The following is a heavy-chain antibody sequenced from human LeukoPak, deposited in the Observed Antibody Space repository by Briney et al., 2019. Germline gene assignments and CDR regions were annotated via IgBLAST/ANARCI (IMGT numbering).Heavy chain of an antibody. Sequence: GGSLRLSCAASGFTFSTYSMNWVRQAPGKGLEWVSYISSSTTNMYYADSVKGRFTISRDNAKNTLYLQMNSLRAEDTAVYYCAKDLSSYYDSSGYLDYWGQGTLVTVSS. CDR2: ISSSTTNM. J-gene: IGHJ4*02. V-gene: IGHV3-48*01. CDR3: AKDLSSYYDSSGYLDY. CDR1: GFTFSTYS. D-gene: IGHD3-22*01.